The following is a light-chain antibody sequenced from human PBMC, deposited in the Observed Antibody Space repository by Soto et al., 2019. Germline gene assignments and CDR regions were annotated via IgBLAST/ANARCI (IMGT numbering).Light chain of an antibody. CDR2: SNN. J-gene: IGLJ1*01. CDR1: SSNIGSNT. Sequence: QLVLTQPPSASGTPGQRVTISCSGSSSNIGSNTVNWYQQLPGTAPKLLIYSNNQRPSGVPDRFSGSKSGTSASLAISGLQSEDEADYYCAAWDDSLNVPVFGTGTKLTVL. V-gene: IGLV1-44*01. CDR3: AAWDDSLNVPV.